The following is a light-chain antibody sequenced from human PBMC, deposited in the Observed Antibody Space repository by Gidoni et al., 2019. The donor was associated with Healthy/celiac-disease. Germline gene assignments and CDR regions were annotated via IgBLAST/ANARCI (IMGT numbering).Light chain of an antibody. CDR3: QQYGSSPLT. CDR2: GAS. J-gene: IGKJ2*01. CDR1: QSVSSSY. Sequence: EIVLTQSPGTLSLSPGERATLSCMASQSVSSSYLAWYQQKPVQAPRLLIYGASSRAPGIPDRFSGSGSGTDFTLTISRLEPEDFAVYYCQQYGSSPLTFGQGTKLEIK. V-gene: IGKV3-20*01.